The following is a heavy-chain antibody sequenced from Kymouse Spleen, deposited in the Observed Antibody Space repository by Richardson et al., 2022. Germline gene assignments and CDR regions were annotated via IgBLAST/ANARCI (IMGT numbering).Heavy chain of an antibody. CDR1: GYTFTSYG. CDR2: ISAYNGNT. D-gene: IGHD3-10*01. CDR3: AREIPYYYGSGSYYTYYYYYGMDV. Sequence: QVQLVQSGAEVKKPGASVKVSCKASGYTFTSYGISWVRQAPGQGLEWMGWISAYNGNTNYAQKLQGRVTMTTDTSTSTAYMELRSLRSDDTAVYYCAREIPYYYGSGSYYTYYYYYGMDVWGQGTTVTVSS. J-gene: IGHJ6*02. V-gene: IGHV1-18*01.